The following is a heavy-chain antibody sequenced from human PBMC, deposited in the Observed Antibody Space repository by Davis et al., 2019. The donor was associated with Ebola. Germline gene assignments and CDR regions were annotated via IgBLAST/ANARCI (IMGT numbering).Heavy chain of an antibody. Sequence: PSETLSLTCTVSGGSISSGGYYWSWIRQHPGKGLEWIGYIYYSGSTYYNPSLKSRVTISVDTSKNQFSLKLSSVTAADTAVYYCAIGVVRGVIVPDYWGQGTLVTVSS. CDR2: IYYSGST. V-gene: IGHV4-31*03. CDR3: AIGVVRGVIVPDY. CDR1: GGSISSGGYY. J-gene: IGHJ4*02. D-gene: IGHD3-10*01.